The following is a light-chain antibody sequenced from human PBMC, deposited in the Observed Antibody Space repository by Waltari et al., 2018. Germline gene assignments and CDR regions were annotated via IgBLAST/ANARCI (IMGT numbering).Light chain of an antibody. CDR1: QSLVDGGGNKF. CDR2: QIS. CDR3: MQALHPPYT. Sequence: DIVMTQSPLSLPVTPGEPASIPCRSSQSLVDGGGNKFLDWYLQKPGQSPQLLIYQISNRASGVPDRISGSGSDTDFTLKITRVEAEDVGVYYCMQALHPPYTFGQGTKLEIK. V-gene: IGKV2-28*01. J-gene: IGKJ2*01.